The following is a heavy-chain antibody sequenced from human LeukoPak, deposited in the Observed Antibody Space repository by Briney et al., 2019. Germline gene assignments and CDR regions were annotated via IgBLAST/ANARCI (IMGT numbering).Heavy chain of an antibody. CDR3: ASLIYDSGVSWFDP. J-gene: IGHJ5*02. CDR2: IYNSGST. D-gene: IGHD3-22*01. V-gene: IGHV4-59*01. CDR1: GGSINTYH. Sequence: SETLSLTCTVSGGSINTYHWSWIRQPPGKGLEWIGYIYNSGSTKYNPSLKSRVTTSVDTSKNQFSLKLSSVTAADTAVYYCASLIYDSGVSWFDPWGQGTLVTVSS.